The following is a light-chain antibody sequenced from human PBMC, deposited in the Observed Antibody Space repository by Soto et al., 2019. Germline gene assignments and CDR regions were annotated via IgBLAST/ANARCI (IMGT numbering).Light chain of an antibody. CDR2: DVS. CDR3: TSYTSSSTYV. Sequence: QSALTQPASVSGSPGESITISCTGTSSDVGAYNYVSWYQQDPGKAPKLMIYDVSSRPSGVSNRFSGSKSGHTASLTISGLQAEDEADYYSTSYTSSSTYVFGTGTKLT. V-gene: IGLV2-14*01. J-gene: IGLJ1*01. CDR1: SSDVGAYNY.